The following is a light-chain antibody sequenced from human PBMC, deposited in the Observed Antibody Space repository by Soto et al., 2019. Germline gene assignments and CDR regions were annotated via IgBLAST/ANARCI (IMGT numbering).Light chain of an antibody. CDR1: QSIRSN. Sequence: EVVLTQSPVTLSLSPGERATLSRRVSQSIRSNLAWYQQRPGQAPRLLIYDASNRATGIPARFSGTGSETDFTLTISSLETEDFAIYYCQQRSKMPLTFGHGTKVDIK. CDR2: DAS. CDR3: QQRSKMPLT. J-gene: IGKJ1*01. V-gene: IGKV3-11*01.